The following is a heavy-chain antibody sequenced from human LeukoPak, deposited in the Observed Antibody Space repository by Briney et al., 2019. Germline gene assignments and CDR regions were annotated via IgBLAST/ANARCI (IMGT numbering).Heavy chain of an antibody. CDR2: IYYSGST. Sequence: SETLSLTCTVSGGSISSGDYYWSWIRQPPGTGLEWIGYIYYSGSTYYNPSLKSRVTISVDTSKNQFSLKLTSVTAADTAVYYCARKRGTELDYWGQGTLVTVSS. D-gene: IGHD3-16*01. CDR3: ARKRGTELDY. CDR1: GGSISSGDYY. J-gene: IGHJ4*02. V-gene: IGHV4-30-4*08.